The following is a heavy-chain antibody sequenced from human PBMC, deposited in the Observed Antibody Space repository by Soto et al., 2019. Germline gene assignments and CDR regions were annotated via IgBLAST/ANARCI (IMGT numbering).Heavy chain of an antibody. V-gene: IGHV4-31*03. CDR3: ARGLAAEDDFWSGYPVLDY. J-gene: IGHJ4*02. CDR1: GGSISSGGYY. Sequence: SETLSLTCTVSGGSISSGGYYWSWIRQHPGKGLEWIGYIYYSGSTYYNPSLKSRVTISVDTSKNQFSLKLSSVTAADTAVYYCARGLAAEDDFWSGYPVLDYWGQGTRVTVSS. D-gene: IGHD3-3*01. CDR2: IYYSGST.